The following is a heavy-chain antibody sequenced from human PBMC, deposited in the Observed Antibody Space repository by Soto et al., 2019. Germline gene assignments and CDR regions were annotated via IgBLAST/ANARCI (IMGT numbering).Heavy chain of an antibody. Sequence: QVQLVQSGAEVKKPGSSVKVSCKASGGTFSSYAISWVRQAPGQGVAWMGGIIPIFGTANYAQKFQGRVTITADESTSTAYTELSSLRSEDTAVYYCARGIHYGDDENAFDIWGQGTMVTVSS. CDR1: GGTFSSYA. V-gene: IGHV1-69*01. D-gene: IGHD4-17*01. CDR3: ARGIHYGDDENAFDI. CDR2: IIPIFGTA. J-gene: IGHJ3*02.